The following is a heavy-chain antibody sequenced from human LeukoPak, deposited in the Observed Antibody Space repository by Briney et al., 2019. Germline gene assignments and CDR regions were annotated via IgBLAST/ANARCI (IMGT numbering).Heavy chain of an antibody. D-gene: IGHD3-22*01. Sequence: PSETLSLTCTVSGGSISSYYWSWIRQPAGKGLEWIGRIYTSGSTNYNPSLKSRVTMSVDTSKNQFSLKLSSVTAADTAVYYCARVYGSSGYALGWFDPWGQGTLVTVSS. J-gene: IGHJ5*02. V-gene: IGHV4-4*07. CDR2: IYTSGST. CDR3: ARVYGSSGYALGWFDP. CDR1: GGSISSYY.